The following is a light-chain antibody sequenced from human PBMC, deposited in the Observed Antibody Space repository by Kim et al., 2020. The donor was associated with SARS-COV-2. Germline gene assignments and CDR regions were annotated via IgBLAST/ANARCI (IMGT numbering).Light chain of an antibody. CDR3: NSRDSNDNVV. V-gene: IGLV3-19*01. CDR1: SLRSYD. J-gene: IGLJ2*01. Sequence: ALGQTVRTTRQEHSLRSYDACRYQHKPGQAPILVSYGKNQRPSGIPDRFSGSSSGNTASLTLTGTQAGEEADYYCNSRDSNDNVVFGGGTQLTVL. CDR2: GKN.